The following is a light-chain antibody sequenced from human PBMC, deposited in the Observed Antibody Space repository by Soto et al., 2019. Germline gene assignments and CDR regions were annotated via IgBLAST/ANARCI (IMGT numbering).Light chain of an antibody. V-gene: IGKV1-9*01. CDR1: QGISSY. CDR3: QQLNSYPFT. J-gene: IGKJ5*01. Sequence: DIKLTQSPSFLSASVGDRATITCWASQGISSYLAWYQQKPGKAPKLLIYAASTLQSGVPSRFSGSGSGTEFTLTISSLQPEDFATYYCQQLNSYPFTFGQGTRLEIK. CDR2: AAS.